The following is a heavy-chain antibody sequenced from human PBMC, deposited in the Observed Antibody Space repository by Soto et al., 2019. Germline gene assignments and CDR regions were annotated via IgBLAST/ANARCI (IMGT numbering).Heavy chain of an antibody. Sequence: PSETLSLTCAVYGGSFSGYYWSWIRQPPGKGLEWIGEINHSGSTNYNPSLKSRVTISVDTSKNQFSLKLSSVTPVDTAVYYCARDAYDYVWGYYRHFDFWGQGTLVTVSS. J-gene: IGHJ4*02. V-gene: IGHV4-34*01. CDR3: ARDAYDYVWGYYRHFDF. CDR1: GGSFSGYY. CDR2: INHSGST. D-gene: IGHD3-16*02.